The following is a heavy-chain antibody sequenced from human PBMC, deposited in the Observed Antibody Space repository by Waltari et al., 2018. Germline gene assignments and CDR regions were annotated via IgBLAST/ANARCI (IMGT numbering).Heavy chain of an antibody. J-gene: IGHJ4*02. CDR2: FSRDGVTT. V-gene: IGHV3-64*02. CDR1: GFTFSVFS. D-gene: IGHD6-19*01. Sequence: CAASGFTFSVFSMHWVRQAPGKGLEYVSAFSRDGVTTYYADSVKGRFTISRDNSKNTLYLQMGSLRADDTAVYYCARIDGSGWYGSWGQGTLVTVSS. CDR3: ARIDGSGWYGS.